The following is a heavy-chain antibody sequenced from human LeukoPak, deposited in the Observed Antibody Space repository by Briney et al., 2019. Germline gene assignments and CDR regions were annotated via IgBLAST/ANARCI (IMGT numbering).Heavy chain of an antibody. J-gene: IGHJ4*02. CDR2: IYYSGST. Sequence: SETPSLTCTVSGGSISSYYWSWIRQPPGKGLEWIGYIYYSGSTNYNPSLKSRVTISVDTSKNQFSLELSSVTAADTAVYYCARAPPSSEGPYFDYWGQGTLVTVSS. CDR1: GGSISSYY. D-gene: IGHD3-22*01. V-gene: IGHV4-59*01. CDR3: ARAPPSSEGPYFDY.